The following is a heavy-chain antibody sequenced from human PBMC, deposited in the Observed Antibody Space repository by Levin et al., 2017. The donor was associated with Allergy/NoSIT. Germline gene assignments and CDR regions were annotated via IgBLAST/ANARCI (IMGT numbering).Heavy chain of an antibody. J-gene: IGHJ4*02. V-gene: IGHV3-21*04. D-gene: IGHD3-10*01. CDR3: VSGVTYYYEPGTDYPVAY. Sequence: LSLTCAVSGFTFSRYSMNWVRQAPGKGLEWVSSVLGTSSFVYYSDSVKGRFTISRDNAKNSIYLQMNSLRAEDTAVYYCVSGVTYYYEPGTDYPVAYWGQGTLVTVSS. CDR1: GFTFSRYS. CDR2: VLGTSSFV.